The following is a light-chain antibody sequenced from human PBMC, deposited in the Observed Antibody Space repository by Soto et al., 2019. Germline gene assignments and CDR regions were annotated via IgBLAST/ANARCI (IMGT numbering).Light chain of an antibody. Sequence: QSALTQPASVSGSPGQSITISCTGTSSDVGGYNYVSWFQQHPGKAPKLKIYEVSNRPSGVSNRFSGSTSGNTASLTISELQAEDEADYYCTSFTTISTWVFGGGTKLTVL. CDR2: EVS. CDR1: SSDVGGYNY. V-gene: IGLV2-14*01. CDR3: TSFTTISTWV. J-gene: IGLJ3*02.